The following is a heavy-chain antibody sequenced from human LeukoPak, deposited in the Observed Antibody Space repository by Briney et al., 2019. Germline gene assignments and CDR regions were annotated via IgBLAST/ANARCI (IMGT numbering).Heavy chain of an antibody. V-gene: IGHV3-48*03. CDR1: GFTFSRYG. D-gene: IGHD3-10*02. J-gene: IGHJ6*04. CDR2: ISSSGSTI. CDR3: AELGITMIGGV. Sequence: GGSLRLSCGASGFTFSRYGMHWVRQAPGKGLEWVSYISSSGSTIYYADSVKGRFTISRDNAKNSLYLQMNSLRAEDTAVYYCAELGITMIGGVWGKGTTVTISS.